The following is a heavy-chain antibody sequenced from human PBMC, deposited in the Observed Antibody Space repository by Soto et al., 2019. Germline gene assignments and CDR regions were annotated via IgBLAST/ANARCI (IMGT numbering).Heavy chain of an antibody. D-gene: IGHD3-16*02. CDR1: GYTFTSYG. J-gene: IGHJ6*02. CDR3: ARGGDYVWGSYRDKHYYYYYGMDV. Sequence: GASVKVSCKASGYTFTSYGISWVRQAPGQGLEWMGWISAYNGNTNYAQKLQGRVTMTTDTSTSTAYVELRSLRSDDTAVYYCARGGDYVWGSYRDKHYYYYYGMDVWGQGTTVTVSS. CDR2: ISAYNGNT. V-gene: IGHV1-18*01.